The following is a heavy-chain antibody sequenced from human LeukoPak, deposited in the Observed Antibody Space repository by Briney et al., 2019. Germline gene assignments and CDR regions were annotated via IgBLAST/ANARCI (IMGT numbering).Heavy chain of an antibody. D-gene: IGHD3-3*01. Sequence: ASVKVSCKASGYTFTGYYMHWVRQAPGQGLEWMGWINPNSGGTNYAQKFQGRVTMTRDTSISTAYMELRSLRSDDTAVYYCARTYYDFWSGSKYYYMDVWGKGTTVTVSS. J-gene: IGHJ6*03. CDR1: GYTFTGYY. CDR3: ARTYYDFWSGSKYYYMDV. CDR2: INPNSGGT. V-gene: IGHV1-2*02.